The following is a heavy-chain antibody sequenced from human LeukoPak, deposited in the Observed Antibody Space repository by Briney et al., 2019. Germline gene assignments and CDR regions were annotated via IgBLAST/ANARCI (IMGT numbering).Heavy chain of an antibody. CDR2: ISSSGSMI. CDR3: ARDPESNWGWDLDY. Sequence: GGSLRLSCAASGFTVSSYSMNWVRQVPGKGLEWVSHISSSGSMIWYGESVKGRFTISRDSAKNTLHLQMNSLRAEDTAVYYCARDPESNWGWDLDYWGQGTLVTVSS. V-gene: IGHV3-48*01. D-gene: IGHD7-27*01. CDR1: GFTVSSYS. J-gene: IGHJ4*02.